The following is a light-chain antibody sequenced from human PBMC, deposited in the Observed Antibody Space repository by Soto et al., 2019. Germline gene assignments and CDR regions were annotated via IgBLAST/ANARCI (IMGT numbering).Light chain of an antibody. J-gene: IGKJ4*01. CDR1: QSINNW. V-gene: IGKV1-5*01. CDR2: DAS. CDR3: QQYDTYPLT. Sequence: DIPMTQSPSTLSASVGDRVTISCRASQSINNWLAWYQQKPGKAPKFLIYDASTLQSGVPSRFSGSGSGTEFTLTISSLQPDDFATYYCQQYDTYPLTFGGGTNVEIE.